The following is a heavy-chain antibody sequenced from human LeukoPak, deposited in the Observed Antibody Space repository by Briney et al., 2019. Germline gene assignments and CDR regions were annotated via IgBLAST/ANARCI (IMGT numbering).Heavy chain of an antibody. CDR3: SQHYYGSGSYYTEKLLDY. Sequence: PGGSLRLSCAASGFTFSNAWMSWIRQPPGKGLEWIGEINHSGSTNYNPSLKSRVTISVDTSKNQFSLKLSSVTAADTAVYYCSQHYYGSGSYYTEKLLDYWGQGTLVTVSS. CDR2: INHSGST. J-gene: IGHJ4*02. CDR1: GFTFSNAW. D-gene: IGHD3-10*01. V-gene: IGHV4-34*08.